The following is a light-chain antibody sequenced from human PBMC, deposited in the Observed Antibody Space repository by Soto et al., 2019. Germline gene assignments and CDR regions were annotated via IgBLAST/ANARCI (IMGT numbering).Light chain of an antibody. CDR3: NAQADNGKHV. CDR1: SSNVGHSSF. Sequence: QCVLTQPPSASGSPGQSVTISCTGNSSNVGHSSFISWYQQHPGKGPKLIIYEVSKRPSGVPDRFSGSKSGNTASLSVSGLQDEDEADYFCNAQADNGKHVFGTGTKLTVL. CDR2: EVS. J-gene: IGLJ1*01. V-gene: IGLV2-8*01.